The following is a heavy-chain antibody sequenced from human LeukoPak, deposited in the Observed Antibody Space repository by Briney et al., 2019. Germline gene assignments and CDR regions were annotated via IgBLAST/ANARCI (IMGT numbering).Heavy chain of an antibody. CDR1: GGSISSGDCS. CDR3: ASFDYYFNY. CDR2: LHYSGST. D-gene: IGHD3-9*01. J-gene: IGHJ4*02. Sequence: PSETLSLTCTVSGGSISSGDCSWCWIRQYPGQGLEWIGYLHYSGSTSYNPSLKRRVTISVDTSKHRFSLKLSSVTAADTAVYFCASFDYYFNYWGQGTLVAISS. V-gene: IGHV4-31*03.